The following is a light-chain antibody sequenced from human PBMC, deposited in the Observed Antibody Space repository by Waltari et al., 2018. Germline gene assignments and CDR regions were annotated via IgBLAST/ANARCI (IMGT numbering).Light chain of an antibody. Sequence: QSALAQPRSVSGSPGQSVTISCTGSSSNVGGYNYVSWYQQYPGQAPKLMLYDVNKRPSGVPHRFSGSKSGDTASLTISGLQAEDEADYYCCSYAGSYTYVFGTGPKVTV. J-gene: IGLJ1*01. CDR3: CSYAGSYTYV. CDR1: SSNVGGYNY. V-gene: IGLV2-11*01. CDR2: DVN.